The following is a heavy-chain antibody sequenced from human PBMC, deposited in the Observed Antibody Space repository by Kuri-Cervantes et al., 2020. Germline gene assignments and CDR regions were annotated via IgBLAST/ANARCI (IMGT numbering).Heavy chain of an antibody. J-gene: IGHJ4*02. CDR1: GYSFTTYW. V-gene: IGHV5-51*01. CDR3: ARRSYGSEYFDS. CDR2: IYPGDSDT. Sequence: GGSLRLSCEGSGYSFTTYWIGWVRQMPGKGLEWMGSIYPGDSDTRYSPSFQGQVTISVDKSINTAYLQWSSLKASDTAIYYCARRSYGSEYFDSWGQGTLVTVSS. D-gene: IGHD3-10*01.